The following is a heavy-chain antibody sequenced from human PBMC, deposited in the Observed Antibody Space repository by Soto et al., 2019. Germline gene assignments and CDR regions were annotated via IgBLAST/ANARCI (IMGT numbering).Heavy chain of an antibody. D-gene: IGHD3-22*01. CDR1: GYTVTGYH. V-gene: IGHV1-2*02. J-gene: IGHJ3*01. Sequence: GASVKVSFKASGYTVTGYHMHCLRQARGQVLGWMGWINPNSGGTNYAQKFQGRVTMTRDTSISTAYMEVSRLRSDDTAVYYCARDRRFYDSGSYDIANDAFDVWGQGTMVTVSS. CDR3: ARDRRFYDSGSYDIANDAFDV. CDR2: INPNSGGT.